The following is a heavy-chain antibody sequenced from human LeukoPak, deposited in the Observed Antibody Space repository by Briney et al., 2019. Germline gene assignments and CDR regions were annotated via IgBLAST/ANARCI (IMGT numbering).Heavy chain of an antibody. CDR2: INHSGST. CDR3: ARIRGYDFRGD. Sequence: SETLSLTCAVYGGSLSAYHWSWIRQPPGKGLEWIGEINHSGSTNYNPPLKSRVTISLDTSKNQFSLKLTSVTAADTAVYYCARIRGYDFRGDWGQGTLVTVSS. D-gene: IGHD5-12*01. J-gene: IGHJ4*02. CDR1: GGSLSAYH. V-gene: IGHV4-34*01.